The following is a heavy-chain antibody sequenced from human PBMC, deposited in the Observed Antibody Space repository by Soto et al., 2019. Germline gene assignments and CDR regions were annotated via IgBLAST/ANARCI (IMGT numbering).Heavy chain of an antibody. D-gene: IGHD3-22*01. CDR2: IIPIFGTA. V-gene: IGHV1-69*13. CDR1: GGTFSSYA. Sequence: WASVKVSCKASGGTFSSYAISWVRQAPGQGLEWMGGIIPIFGTANYAQKFQGRVTITADASTSTAYMELSSLRSEATAVYYCARGDSSGYSFAFDIWGQGTMVTVSS. J-gene: IGHJ3*02. CDR3: ARGDSSGYSFAFDI.